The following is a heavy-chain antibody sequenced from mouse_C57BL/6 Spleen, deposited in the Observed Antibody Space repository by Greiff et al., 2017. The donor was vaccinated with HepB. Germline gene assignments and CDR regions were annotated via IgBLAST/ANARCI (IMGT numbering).Heavy chain of an antibody. D-gene: IGHD2-3*01. V-gene: IGHV1-50*01. CDR1: GYTFTSYW. CDR2: IDPSDSHT. Sequence: QVQLKESGAELVKPGASVKLSCKASGYTFTSYWMQWVKQRPGQGLEWIGEIDPSDSHTNYNQKFKGKATLNVDTSSSTAYMQLSSLTSEDSAVYYCARPYDGYYVYAMDYWGQGTSVTVSS. CDR3: ARPYDGYYVYAMDY. J-gene: IGHJ4*01.